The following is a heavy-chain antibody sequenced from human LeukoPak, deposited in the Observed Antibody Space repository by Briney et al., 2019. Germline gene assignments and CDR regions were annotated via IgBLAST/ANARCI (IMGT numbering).Heavy chain of an antibody. V-gene: IGHV3-23*01. Sequence: GGSLRLSCAASGFTFNSYAMNWVRQAPGKGLEWISAIYADSVKGRFTISRDNAENTVSLQLNSLRAEDTAIYYWAKTYRDYLDYWGRGTLVTVSS. CDR1: GFTFNSYA. D-gene: IGHD5-18*01. J-gene: IGHJ4*02. CDR2: I. CDR3: AKTYRDYLDY.